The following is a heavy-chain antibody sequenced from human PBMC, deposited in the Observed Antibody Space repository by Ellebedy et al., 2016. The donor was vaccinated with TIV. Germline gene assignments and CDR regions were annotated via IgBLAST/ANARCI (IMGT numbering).Heavy chain of an antibody. CDR2: ISYDGVNK. D-gene: IGHD1-26*01. J-gene: IGHJ3*02. CDR3: ARGLATWPTDAFDI. V-gene: IGHV3-30*04. Sequence: PGGSLRLSCAASGFILYTYAMNWVRQAPGKGLEWVAVISYDGVNKYYANSVKGRFTISRDNSENTLYLQMNSLRPEDTAVFYCARGLATWPTDAFDIWGQGTMVTVSS. CDR1: GFILYTYA.